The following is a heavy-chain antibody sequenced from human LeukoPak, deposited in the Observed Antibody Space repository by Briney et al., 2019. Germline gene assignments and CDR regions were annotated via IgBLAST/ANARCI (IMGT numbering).Heavy chain of an antibody. J-gene: IGHJ4*02. CDR3: ASSSSRGGFDY. CDR2: ISYDGSNK. D-gene: IGHD6-13*01. CDR1: RFTFSSYA. Sequence: GGSLRLSCAASRFTFSSYAMHWVRQAPGKGLEWVALISYDGSNKYFADSVKGRFTISRDNAKNSLYLQMNSLRAEDTAVYYCASSSSRGGFDYWGQGTLVTVSS. V-gene: IGHV3-30*04.